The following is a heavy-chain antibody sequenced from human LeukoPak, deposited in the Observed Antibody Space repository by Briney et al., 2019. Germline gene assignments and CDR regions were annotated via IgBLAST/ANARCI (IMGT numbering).Heavy chain of an antibody. CDR3: AREYSSSSGGPCFDY. CDR2: IYTSGST. J-gene: IGHJ4*02. Sequence: SETLSLTCTVSGGSFISYYWSWIRQPAGKGLEWIGRIYTSGSTNYNPSLKSRVTMSVDTSKNQFSLKLNSVTAADTAVYYCAREYSSSSGGPCFDYWGQGTLVTVSS. CDR1: GGSFISYY. D-gene: IGHD6-6*01. V-gene: IGHV4-4*07.